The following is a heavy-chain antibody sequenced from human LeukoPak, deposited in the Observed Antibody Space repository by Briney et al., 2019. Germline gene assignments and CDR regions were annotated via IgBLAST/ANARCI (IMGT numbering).Heavy chain of an antibody. D-gene: IGHD3-10*01. CDR3: ARSPSYYGSGSYYPQYYYYYGMDV. CDR2: INHSGST. V-gene: IGHV4-34*01. Sequence: SETLSLTCAVYGGSFSGYYWSWIRQPPGKGLEWIGEINHSGSTNYNPSLKSRVTISVDTSKNQFSLKLSSVTAAGTAVYYCARSPSYYGSGSYYPQYYYYYGMDVWGQGTTVTVSS. J-gene: IGHJ6*02. CDR1: GGSFSGYY.